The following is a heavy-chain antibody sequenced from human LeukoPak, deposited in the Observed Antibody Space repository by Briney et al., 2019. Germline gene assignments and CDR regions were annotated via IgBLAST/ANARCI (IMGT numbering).Heavy chain of an antibody. CDR2: INPNIGGT. Sequence: PSVKVSCKASGYTFTGYYMHWVREAPGQGLEWMRWINPNIGGTNYAQKFQGRVTMTRDTSISTAYMELSRLRSDDTAVYYCARAPLLRYFDWLYSSLGGGYIDYWGQGTLVTVSS. D-gene: IGHD3-9*01. V-gene: IGHV1-2*02. J-gene: IGHJ4*02. CDR3: ARAPLLRYFDWLYSSLGGGYIDY. CDR1: GYTFTGYY.